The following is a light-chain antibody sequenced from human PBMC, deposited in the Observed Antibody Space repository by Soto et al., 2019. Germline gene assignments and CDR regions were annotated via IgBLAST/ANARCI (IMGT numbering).Light chain of an antibody. V-gene: IGKV1-5*01. CDR1: QSISSW. CDR3: HQYNSYSWT. CDR2: DAY. J-gene: IGKJ1*01. Sequence: DIQMTQSPSTLSASVGDRVTITCRASQSISSWLAWYQQKPGKAPKLLIYDAYSLESGVPSRVSGSGSGTEFTLTISSLQPDDFATYCCHQYNSYSWTFGQGTKVEIK.